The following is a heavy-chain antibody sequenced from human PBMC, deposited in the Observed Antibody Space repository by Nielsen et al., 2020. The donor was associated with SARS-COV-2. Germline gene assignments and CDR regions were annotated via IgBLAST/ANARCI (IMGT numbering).Heavy chain of an antibody. CDR2: NSYDGSNT. J-gene: IGHJ4*02. V-gene: IGHV3-30-3*01. D-gene: IGHD6-13*01. Sequence: GGSLRLSCAASGFTFSRYAMHWVRQAPGKGLEWVALNSYDGSNTYYADSVKGRFTISRDDSRNTLFLQVNSLRHEDTAVYYCASGRGIAENYFDHWGQGTLVTVSS. CDR3: ASGRGIAENYFDH. CDR1: GFTFSRYA.